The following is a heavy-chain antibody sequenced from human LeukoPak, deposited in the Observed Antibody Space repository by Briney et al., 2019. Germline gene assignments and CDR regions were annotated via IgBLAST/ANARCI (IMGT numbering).Heavy chain of an antibody. CDR2: IIPIFGTA. CDR3: ASNYDILTGYEPFDY. D-gene: IGHD3-9*01. V-gene: IGHV1-69*01. Sequence: SVKVSCKASGGTFSSYAISWVRQAPGQGLEWMGGIIPIFGTANYAQKFQGRVTITADESTSTAYMELSSLRSEDMAVYYCASNYDILTGYEPFDYWGQGTLVTVSS. CDR1: GGTFSSYA. J-gene: IGHJ4*02.